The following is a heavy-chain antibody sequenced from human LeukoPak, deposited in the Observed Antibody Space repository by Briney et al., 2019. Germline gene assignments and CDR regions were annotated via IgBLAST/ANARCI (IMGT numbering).Heavy chain of an antibody. V-gene: IGHV3-11*04. D-gene: IGHD2-21*02. CDR1: GFTFSSYA. J-gene: IGHJ4*02. CDR2: IGADGTG. Sequence: GGSLRLSCAASGFTFSSYAMSWIRQAPGKGLEWLSHIGADGTGYYTDSVKGRATISRDNAKNSLYLQMNSLRAEDTAVYYCARPAYCGNNCYYFPDYWGQGTLVTVSS. CDR3: ARPAYCGNNCYYFPDY.